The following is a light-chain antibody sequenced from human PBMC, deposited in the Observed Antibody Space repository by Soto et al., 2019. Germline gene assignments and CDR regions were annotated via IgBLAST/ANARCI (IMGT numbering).Light chain of an antibody. CDR1: QSVLYSSNNKNY. CDR3: QQYYSTPS. CDR2: WAS. J-gene: IGKJ5*01. Sequence: DIVMTQSPDSLAVSLGERATINCKSSQSVLYSSNNKNYLAWYQQKPGQPPTLLIYWASTRESGVPDRFSGSGSGTDFTLTISSLQAEDVAFYYCQQYYSTPSFGQGTRLEIK. V-gene: IGKV4-1*01.